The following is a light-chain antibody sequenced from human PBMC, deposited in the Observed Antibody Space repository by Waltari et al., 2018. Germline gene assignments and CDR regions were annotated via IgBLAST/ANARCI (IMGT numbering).Light chain of an antibody. CDR3: CSYAGGNNLL. CDR1: NSDVGGYDF. J-gene: IGLJ2*01. CDR2: AVS. V-gene: IGLV2-8*01. Sequence: QSALTQPPSASGPPRQSVTISCTGTNSDVGGYDFVSWYQQHPGKAPKLMIYAVSKRPSGVPDRFSGSKSGNTASLTVSGPQADDEADYYCCSYAGGNNLLFGGGTKLTVL.